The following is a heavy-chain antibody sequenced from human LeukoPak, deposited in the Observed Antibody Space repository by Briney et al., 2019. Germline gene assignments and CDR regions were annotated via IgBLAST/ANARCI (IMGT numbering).Heavy chain of an antibody. V-gene: IGHV1-2*02. CDR2: INPNSGGT. J-gene: IGHJ4*02. Sequence: ASVKVSCKASGYTFTGYYMHWVRRPPGQGLEWMGWINPNSGGTNYAQKFQGRSTTTRDTSISTAYMELSRLTSDDTAVYYCAREADYGDKPDYFDYWGQGTLVTVSS. CDR3: AREADYGDKPDYFDY. CDR1: GYTFTGYY. D-gene: IGHD4-17*01.